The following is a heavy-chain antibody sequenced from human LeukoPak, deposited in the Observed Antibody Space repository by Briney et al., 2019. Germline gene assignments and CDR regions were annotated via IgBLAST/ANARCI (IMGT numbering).Heavy chain of an antibody. Sequence: SLRLSCAASGFSFDDYAMHWVRQAPGQGLEWVSVGSWNSGSIGYEDSVKGRLTISRDNAKNTLFLQMSSLRAEDTAVYFCAREILAPGKTHDYWGQEALVTVSS. J-gene: IGHJ4*02. V-gene: IGHV3-9*01. CDR1: GFSFDDYA. CDR3: AREILAPGKTHDY. CDR2: GSWNSGSI.